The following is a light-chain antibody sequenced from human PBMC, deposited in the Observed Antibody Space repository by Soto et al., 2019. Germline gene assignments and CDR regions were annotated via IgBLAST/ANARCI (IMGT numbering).Light chain of an antibody. V-gene: IGKV3-15*01. CDR1: QSVSSN. J-gene: IGKJ1*01. Sequence: EIVMTQSPANLSVSPGERATLSCRASQSVSSNLAWYQQKPGQAPRLLIYGASTRATGIPARFSGSGSGTEFTLTISSLQSEDFAVYYCQQYNNWPPKTFGQGTKV. CDR2: GAS. CDR3: QQYNNWPPKT.